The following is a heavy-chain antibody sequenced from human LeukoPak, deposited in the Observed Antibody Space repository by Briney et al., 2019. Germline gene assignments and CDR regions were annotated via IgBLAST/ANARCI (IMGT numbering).Heavy chain of an antibody. CDR1: GFTFRNYW. V-gene: IGHV3-74*01. Sequence: PGGSLRLSCAASGFTFRNYWMHWVRQPPGKGLVWVSRIKGDGSHTIYADSVKGRFTISRDNAKNTLYLQMKSLRAEDTAVYYCVRDWDHFDFDSWGLGTLVTVSS. CDR3: VRDWDHFDFDS. J-gene: IGHJ5*01. D-gene: IGHD3-9*01. CDR2: IKGDGSHT.